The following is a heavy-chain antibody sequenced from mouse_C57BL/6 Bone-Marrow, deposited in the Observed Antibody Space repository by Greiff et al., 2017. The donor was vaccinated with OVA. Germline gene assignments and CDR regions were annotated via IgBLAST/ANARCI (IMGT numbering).Heavy chain of an antibody. J-gene: IGHJ2*01. CDR3: AREHYGNSFDY. Sequence: EVQLVESGGGLVKPGGSLKLSCAASGFTFSSYALSWVRQTPEKRLEWVATISDGGSYTYYPANVKGRFTISRDNAKNNLYLQMSQLKSEDTAMYYCAREHYGNSFDYWGQGTTLTVSS. D-gene: IGHD2-1*01. CDR2: ISDGGSYT. CDR1: GFTFSSYA. V-gene: IGHV5-4*01.